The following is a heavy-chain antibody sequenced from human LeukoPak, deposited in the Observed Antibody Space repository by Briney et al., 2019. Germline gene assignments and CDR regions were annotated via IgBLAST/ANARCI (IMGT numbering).Heavy chain of an antibody. CDR1: GFTFSSYA. V-gene: IGHV3-30*02. J-gene: IGHJ4*02. CDR2: IRYDERNK. Sequence: GGSLRLSCAASGFTFSSYAMHWVRQAPGKGLEWVAFIRYDERNKYYSDSVKGRFTISRDNSKNTLYLQMNSLRAEDTAVYYCAKDVSRILTGARNYFDSWGQGTLVTVSS. D-gene: IGHD3-9*01. CDR3: AKDVSRILTGARNYFDS.